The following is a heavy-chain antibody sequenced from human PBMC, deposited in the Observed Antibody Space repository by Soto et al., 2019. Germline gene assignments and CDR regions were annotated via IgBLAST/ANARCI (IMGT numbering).Heavy chain of an antibody. CDR1: GGSISSGGYY. CDR3: ARWMGHFDF. CDR2: IYYIGST. Sequence: SETLSLTCTVSGGSISSGGYYWNWIRQHPGKGLEWIGYIYYIGSTYYNPSLKSRVTISLDTSKNQFSLKLSSVTAADTAVYYCARWMGHFDFWGQGALVTVSS. V-gene: IGHV4-31*03. D-gene: IGHD2-2*03. J-gene: IGHJ4*02.